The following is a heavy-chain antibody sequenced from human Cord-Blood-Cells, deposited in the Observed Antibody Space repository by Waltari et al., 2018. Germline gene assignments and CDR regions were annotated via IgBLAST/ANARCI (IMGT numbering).Heavy chain of an antibody. J-gene: IGHJ4*02. Sequence: QVQLVQSGAEVKKPGASVKVSCKVSGSTLTELSMHWVRQAPGKGLGWMGGVEPKDGETIYGQKFQGRVTMTEETCTDTVYMELGSRGSEDTAVYYCATDRRIYGSGSYYNYWGQGTLVTVSS. CDR2: VEPKDGET. D-gene: IGHD3-10*01. V-gene: IGHV1-24*01. CDR3: ATDRRIYGSGSYYNY. CDR1: GSTLTELS.